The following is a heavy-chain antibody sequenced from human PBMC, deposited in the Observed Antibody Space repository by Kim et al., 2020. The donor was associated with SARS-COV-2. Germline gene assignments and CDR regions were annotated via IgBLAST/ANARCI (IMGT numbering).Heavy chain of an antibody. Sequence: SETLSLTCAVYGGSFSGYYWSWIRQPPGKGLEWIGEINHSGSTNYNPSLKSRVNISVDTSKNQFSLKLSSVTAADTAVYYCARGVVVVAATYFDYWGQGTLVTVSS. CDR3: ARGVVVVAATYFDY. CDR1: GGSFSGYY. V-gene: IGHV4-34*01. CDR2: INHSGST. J-gene: IGHJ4*02. D-gene: IGHD2-15*01.